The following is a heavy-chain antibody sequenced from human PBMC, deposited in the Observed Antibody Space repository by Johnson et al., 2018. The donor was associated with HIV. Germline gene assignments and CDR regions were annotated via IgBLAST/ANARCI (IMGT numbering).Heavy chain of an antibody. J-gene: IGHJ3*02. D-gene: IGHD3-3*01. Sequence: VQLVESGGVLVQAGGSLRLSCAASGFTVSYNYMSCVRQAPGRGLQWVSSITGGSPYYAYSRTGSFTISRDNSKNTLHLQINSLRAEDTAVYYCAKDVLRLLEWTISAFDIWGQGTMVTVSS. CDR3: AKDVLRLLEWTISAFDI. CDR1: GFTVSYNY. CDR2: ITGGSP. V-gene: IGHV3-38-3*01.